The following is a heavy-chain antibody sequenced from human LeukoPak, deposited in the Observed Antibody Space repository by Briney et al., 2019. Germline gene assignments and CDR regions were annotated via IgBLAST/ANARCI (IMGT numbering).Heavy chain of an antibody. CDR3: ARRPRNHSGYAAHFDS. D-gene: IGHD6-25*01. CDR1: GASISSGLFS. Sequence: SETLSLTCTVSGASISSGLFSWGWVRQTPGKGLEWVGTIYYSEYDRTTKYPPSLKSRVTISVDASKNPFSLRLTSVTAADTALYYCARRPRNHSGYAAHFDSWGQGILAPVSP. CDR2: IYYSEYDRTT. V-gene: IGHV4-39*02. J-gene: IGHJ4*02.